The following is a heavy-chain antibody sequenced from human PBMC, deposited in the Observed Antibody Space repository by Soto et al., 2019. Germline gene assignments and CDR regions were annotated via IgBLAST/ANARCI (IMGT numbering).Heavy chain of an antibody. V-gene: IGHV3-30*18. J-gene: IGHJ4*02. CDR1: VFIFSNYA. Sequence: WGSLRLSCASSVFIFSNYAMDWVRQAPGKGLDSVAVILFDGRNEYYADSVKGRFIISRDNSKNTLYLQMNSLIPEDTAVYYCAKDKPTNKDILTGYYIGIDYWGQGTLVTVSS. D-gene: IGHD3-9*01. CDR2: ILFDGRNE. CDR3: AKDKPTNKDILTGYYIGIDY.